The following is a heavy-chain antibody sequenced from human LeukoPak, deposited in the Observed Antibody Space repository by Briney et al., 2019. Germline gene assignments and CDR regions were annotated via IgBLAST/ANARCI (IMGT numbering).Heavy chain of an antibody. V-gene: IGHV1-2*02. CDR1: GYTFIGYY. Sequence: GASVKVSCKASGYTFIGYYMHWVRQAPGHGLEWIASINPNSGGTNYAQKFQGRVTMTRDTSISTAYMELSRLRSDDTAVYYCARDRVTLTTFQYDWFDPWGQGTLVTVSS. CDR2: INPNSGGT. J-gene: IGHJ5*02. CDR3: ARDRVTLTTFQYDWFDP. D-gene: IGHD2-21*02.